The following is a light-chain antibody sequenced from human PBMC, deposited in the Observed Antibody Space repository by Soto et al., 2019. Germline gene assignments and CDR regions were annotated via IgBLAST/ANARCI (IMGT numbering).Light chain of an antibody. CDR1: QDISTY. Sequence: RLTQSPSSLSASVGDTVTISCRASQDISTYLAWYQHKPGKAPTLLIFVASSFHNGVPPRFAGSGSGSEFTLTINRLQPDDFATYYCQHYTLYSAPFGQGTRV. CDR3: QHYTLYSAP. CDR2: VAS. J-gene: IGKJ5*01. V-gene: IGKV1-5*01.